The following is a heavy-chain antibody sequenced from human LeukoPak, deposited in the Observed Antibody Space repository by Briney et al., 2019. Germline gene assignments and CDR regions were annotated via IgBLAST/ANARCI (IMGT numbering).Heavy chain of an antibody. V-gene: IGHV4-39*07. D-gene: IGHD3-16*01. Sequence: PSETLSLTCTVSGGSISSSSYYWGWIRQPPGKGLEWIGSIYYSGSTYYNPSLKSRVTISVDTSKNQFSLKLSSVTAADTAVYYCATAWGKGTLVRFDPWGQGTLVTVSS. CDR1: GGSISSSSYY. J-gene: IGHJ5*02. CDR3: ATAWGKGTLVRFDP. CDR2: IYYSGST.